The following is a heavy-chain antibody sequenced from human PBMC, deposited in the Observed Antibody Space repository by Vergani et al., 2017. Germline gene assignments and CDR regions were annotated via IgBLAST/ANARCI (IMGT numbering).Heavy chain of an antibody. CDR2: INPMFGSA. V-gene: IGHV1-69*12. J-gene: IGHJ4*02. CDR3: ARAPLGYVGSTGSRKAYFDY. CDR1: GGTASTFV. D-gene: IGHD3-10*01. Sequence: QVQVVQSGAEVRKPGSSVKVSCKVSGGTASTFVVNWVRQAPGQGLEWMGGINPMFGSATYAQTFQGRATITADDSTGTVYLELNSLRSEDTALYFCARAPLGYVGSTGSRKAYFDYWGQGTLVTVSS.